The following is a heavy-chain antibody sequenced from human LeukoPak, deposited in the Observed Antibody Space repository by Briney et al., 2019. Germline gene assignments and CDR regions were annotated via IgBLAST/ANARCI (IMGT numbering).Heavy chain of an antibody. D-gene: IGHD2-21*01. CDR3: ARELSQIVWGGLDY. V-gene: IGHV3-11*01. CDR2: ISSSGSTI. Sequence: GSLXLXCAAXGFTFSDYYMSWIRQAPGKGLEWVSYISSSGSTIYYADSVKGRFTISRDNAKNSLYLQMNSLRAEDTAVYYCARELSQIVWGGLDYGGQGTLVSVSS. J-gene: IGHJ4*02. CDR1: GFTFSDYY.